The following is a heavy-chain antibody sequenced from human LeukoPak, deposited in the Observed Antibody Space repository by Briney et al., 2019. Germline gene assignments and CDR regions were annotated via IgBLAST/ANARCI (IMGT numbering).Heavy chain of an antibody. CDR2: IYHSGST. V-gene: IGHV4-4*02. CDR1: GGSISSSNW. J-gene: IGHJ4*02. D-gene: IGHD3-22*01. CDR3: ARDISGYYYVDY. Sequence: SETLSLTCAVSGGSISSSNWWSWVRQPPGKGLEWIGEIYHSGSTNYNPSLKSRVTISVDTSKNQFSLKLSSVTAADTAVYYCARDISGYYYVDYWGQGTLVTVSS.